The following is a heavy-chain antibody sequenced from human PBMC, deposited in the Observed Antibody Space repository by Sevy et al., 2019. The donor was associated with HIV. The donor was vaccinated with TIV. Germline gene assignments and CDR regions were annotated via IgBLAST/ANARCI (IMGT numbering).Heavy chain of an antibody. Sequence: GGSLRLSCAASGFTFSSYSMNWVRQAPGKGLEWVSSISSSSSYIYYADSVKGRFTISRDNAKNSLYLQMNNLRAEDTAVYYCARDIPITMIVVVIPENPNAFDIWGQGTMVTVSS. CDR3: ARDIPITMIVVVIPENPNAFDI. CDR2: ISSSSSYI. D-gene: IGHD3-22*01. CDR1: GFTFSSYS. J-gene: IGHJ3*02. V-gene: IGHV3-21*01.